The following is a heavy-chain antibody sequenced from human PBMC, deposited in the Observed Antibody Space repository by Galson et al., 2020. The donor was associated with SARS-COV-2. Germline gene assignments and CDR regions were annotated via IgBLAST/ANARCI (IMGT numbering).Heavy chain of an antibody. V-gene: IGHV3-7*01. J-gene: IGHJ4*02. CDR3: ARDIYGADYNVDY. D-gene: IGHD4-17*01. CDR2: IKQNGSEK. Sequence: GESLKISCAASGFTFSSYWMSWVRQAPGKGLEWVANIKQNGSEKYYVDSVKGRFTISRDNAKNSLYLQMNSLRAEDTAVYYCARDIYGADYNVDYWGQGTLVTVSS. CDR1: GFTFSSYW.